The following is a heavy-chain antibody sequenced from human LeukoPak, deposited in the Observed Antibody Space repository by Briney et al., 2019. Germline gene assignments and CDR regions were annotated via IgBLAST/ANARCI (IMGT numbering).Heavy chain of an antibody. CDR1: GFTFSSYW. D-gene: IGHD5-12*01. CDR3: ARRFRYSGYEGFGY. V-gene: IGHV3-74*01. J-gene: IGHJ4*02. Sequence: GGSLRLSCAASGFTFSSYWMHWVRQAPGKGLVWVSRINSDGSSTSYADSVKGRFTISRDNAKNTLYLQMNSLRAEDTAVYYCARRFRYSGYEGFGYWGQGTLVTVSS. CDR2: INSDGSST.